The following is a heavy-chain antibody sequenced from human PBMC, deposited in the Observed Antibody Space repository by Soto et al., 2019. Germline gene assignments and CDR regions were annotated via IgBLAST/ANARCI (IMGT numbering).Heavy chain of an antibody. V-gene: IGHV1-69*01. D-gene: IGHD3-22*01. J-gene: IGHJ3*02. CDR2: IIPIFGTA. CDR1: GGTFSSYA. CDR3: ARAVGGMIVVADAFDI. Sequence: QVQLVQSEAEVKKPGSSVKVSCKASGGTFSSYAISWVRQAPGQGLEWMGGIIPIFGTANYAQKFQGRVTITADESTSTAYMELSSLRSEDTAVYYCARAVGGMIVVADAFDIWGQGTMVTVSS.